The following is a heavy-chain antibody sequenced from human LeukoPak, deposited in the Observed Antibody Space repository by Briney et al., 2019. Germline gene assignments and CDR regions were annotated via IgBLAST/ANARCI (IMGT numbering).Heavy chain of an antibody. D-gene: IGHD2-21*01. CDR2: FDPEDGET. CDR1: GYTLTELS. V-gene: IGHV1-24*01. J-gene: IGHJ4*02. Sequence: GASVKVSCKVSGYTLTELSMHWVRQAPGKGLEWMGGFDPEDGETIYAQKFQGRVTMTEDTSTDTAYMELSSLTSEDAAIYYCARELPSTYYFDYWGQGTLVAVSS. CDR3: ARELPSTYYFDY.